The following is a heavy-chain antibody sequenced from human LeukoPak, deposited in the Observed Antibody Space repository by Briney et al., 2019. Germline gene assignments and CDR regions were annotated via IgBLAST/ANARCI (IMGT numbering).Heavy chain of an antibody. CDR3: ASTLRFLPYRRFDY. D-gene: IGHD3-3*01. CDR1: GGSIISSNYY. Sequence: SETLSLTCSVSGGSIISSNYYWGWIRRPPGKGLEWIASIYQSGSGCSYYNPSLKSRVTIFGDTSKNQFFLRLSSVTAADTAVYYCASTLRFLPYRRFDYWGQGTLVTVPS. V-gene: IGHV4-39*01. CDR2: IYQSGSGCS. J-gene: IGHJ4*02.